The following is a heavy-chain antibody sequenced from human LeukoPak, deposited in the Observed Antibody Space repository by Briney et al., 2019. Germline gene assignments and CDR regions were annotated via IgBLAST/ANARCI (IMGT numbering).Heavy chain of an antibody. CDR3: ARDFGYSYGHAFDI. J-gene: IGHJ3*02. D-gene: IGHD5-18*01. CDR1: GGSISSSSYY. Sequence: SETLSLTCTVSGGSISSSSYYWGWIRQPPGKGLEWIGSIYHSGSTYYNPSLKSRVTISVDRSKNQFSLKLSSVTAADTAVYYCARDFGYSYGHAFDIWGQGTMVTVSS. V-gene: IGHV4-39*07. CDR2: IYHSGST.